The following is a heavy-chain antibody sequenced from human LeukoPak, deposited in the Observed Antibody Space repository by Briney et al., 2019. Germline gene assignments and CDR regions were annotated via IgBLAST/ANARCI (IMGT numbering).Heavy chain of an antibody. CDR3: ASEYSGDEVTFDI. CDR2: IRSKGNSYTT. CDR1: GFSFSGSP. V-gene: IGHV3-73*01. D-gene: IGHD5-12*01. J-gene: IGHJ3*02. Sequence: GGSLKLSCAGSGFSFSGSPMHWVRQAPGKGLEWVGRIRSKGNSYTTAYAASVKGRFTISRDDSKNTAYVEMNSLKTEDTAVYYCASEYSGDEVTFDIWGQGTMVTASS.